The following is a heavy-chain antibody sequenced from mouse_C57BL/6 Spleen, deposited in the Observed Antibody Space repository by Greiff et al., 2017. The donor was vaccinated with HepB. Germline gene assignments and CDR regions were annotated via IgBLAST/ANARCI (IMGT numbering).Heavy chain of an antibody. D-gene: IGHD1-1*01. Sequence: EVQLQESGAELVRPGASVKLSCTASGFNIKDDYMHWVKQRPEQGLEWIGWIDPENGDTEYASKFQGKATITADTSSNTAYLQLSSLTSEDTAVYYCTYYYGSSYENYFDYWGQGTTLTVSS. CDR3: TYYYGSSYENYFDY. CDR1: GFNIKDDY. CDR2: IDPENGDT. V-gene: IGHV14-4*01. J-gene: IGHJ2*01.